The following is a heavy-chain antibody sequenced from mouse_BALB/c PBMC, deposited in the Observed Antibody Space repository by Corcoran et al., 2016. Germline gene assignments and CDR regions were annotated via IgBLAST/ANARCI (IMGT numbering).Heavy chain of an antibody. CDR1: GYTFTDYN. Sequence: DVLLQQSGPELVKPGASVKIPCKASGYTFTDYNMDWVKQSHGKSLEWIGDINPNNGGTIYNQKFKGKATLTVDKSSSTAYMELRSLTSEDTAVYYCARSSYYYGSSYWYFDVWGAGTTVTVSS. V-gene: IGHV1-18*01. CDR3: ARSSYYYGSSYWYFDV. CDR2: INPNNGGT. D-gene: IGHD1-1*01. J-gene: IGHJ1*01.